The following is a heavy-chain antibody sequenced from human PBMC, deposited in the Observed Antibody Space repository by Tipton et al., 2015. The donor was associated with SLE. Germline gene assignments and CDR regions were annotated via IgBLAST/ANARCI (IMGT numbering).Heavy chain of an antibody. J-gene: IGHJ5*02. CDR2: LYAGGST. CDR3: ATYGPYDYVWGSYPPNNWFDP. CDR1: GVSISTSRYY. D-gene: IGHD3-16*02. Sequence: TLSLTCSVSGVSISTSRYYWGGIRQFPGQGLEWVGSLYAGGSTYFHPSLKSRASISADASKNHFSLKLSSGTAADTAVYYCATYGPYDYVWGSYPPNNWFDPWGQGTLVTVSS. V-gene: IGHV4-39*02.